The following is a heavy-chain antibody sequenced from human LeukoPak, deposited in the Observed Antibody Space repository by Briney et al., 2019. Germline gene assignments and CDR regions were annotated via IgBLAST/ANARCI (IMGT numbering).Heavy chain of an antibody. V-gene: IGHV4-38-2*02. D-gene: IGHD3-3*01. CDR1: GYSISSGYY. CDR3: ASGSYYDFWSGYYRAFDI. Sequence: PSETLSLTCTVSGYSISSGYYWGWIRQPPGKGLAWIGSIYHSGSTYYNPSLKSRVTISVDTSKNQFSLKLSSVTAADTAVYYCASGSYYDFWSGYYRAFDIWGQGTMVTVSS. J-gene: IGHJ3*02. CDR2: IYHSGST.